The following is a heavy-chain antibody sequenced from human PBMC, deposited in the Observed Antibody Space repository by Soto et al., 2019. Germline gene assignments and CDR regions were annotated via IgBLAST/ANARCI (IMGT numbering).Heavy chain of an antibody. CDR3: VRARVDY. J-gene: IGHJ4*02. CDR1: GFTFSSYA. Sequence: GGSLRLSCAASGFTFSSYAMHWVRQAPGKGLEWVAVISYDGSNKYYADSVKGRFTISRDNSKNTLYLQMNSLRAEDTAVYYCVRARVDYWGQGSLVTVSS. CDR2: ISYDGSNK. V-gene: IGHV3-30-3*01.